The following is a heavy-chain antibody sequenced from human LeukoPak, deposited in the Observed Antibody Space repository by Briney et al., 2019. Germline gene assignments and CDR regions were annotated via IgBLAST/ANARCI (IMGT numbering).Heavy chain of an antibody. D-gene: IGHD3-3*01. Sequence: SVKVSCKASGGTFSSYTISWVRQAPGQGLEWMGRIIPILVIANYAQKFQGRDTITADKPTSTAYMELSSLRSEDTAVYYCARVRFATPYYYMDVWGKGTTVTVSS. V-gene: IGHV1-69*02. CDR1: GGTFSSYT. CDR3: ARVRFATPYYYMDV. J-gene: IGHJ6*03. CDR2: IIPILVIA.